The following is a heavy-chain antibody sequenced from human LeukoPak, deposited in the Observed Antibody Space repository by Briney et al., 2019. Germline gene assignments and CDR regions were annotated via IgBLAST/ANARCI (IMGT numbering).Heavy chain of an antibody. D-gene: IGHD6-13*01. J-gene: IGHJ4*02. CDR3: ARHQQLEYYFDY. V-gene: IGHV3-20*04. CDR1: GFTFSSYS. CDR2: INWNGGST. Sequence: GGSLRLSCAASGFTFSSYSMSWVRQAPGKGLEWVSGINWNGGSTGYADSVKGRFTISRDNAKNSLYLQMNSLRAEDTALYYCARHQQLEYYFDYWGQGTLVTVSS.